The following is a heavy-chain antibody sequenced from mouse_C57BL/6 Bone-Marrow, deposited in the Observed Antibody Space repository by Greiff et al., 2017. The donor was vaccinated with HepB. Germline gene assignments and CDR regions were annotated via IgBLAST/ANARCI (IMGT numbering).Heavy chain of an antibody. CDR3: ARITTVSSEDYFDN. J-gene: IGHJ2*01. CDR2: IYPRSGNT. Sequence: QVQLQQSGAELARPGASVKLSCKASGYTFTSYGISWVKQRTGQGLEWIGEIYPRSGNTYYNEKFKGKATLTADKSSSTAYMELRSQTSEDSADYFCARITTVSSEDYFDNWGQGTTVTVSS. D-gene: IGHD1-1*01. CDR1: GYTFTSYG. V-gene: IGHV1-81*01.